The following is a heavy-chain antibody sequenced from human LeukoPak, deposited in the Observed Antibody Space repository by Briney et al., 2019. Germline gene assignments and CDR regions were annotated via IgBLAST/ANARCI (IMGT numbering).Heavy chain of an antibody. V-gene: IGHV4-39*01. CDR3: ARRNSGNYYGLFDP. Sequence: SETLSLTCAVSGGSISSSSYYWAWIRQPPGKGLEWIGSIYYSGNTYYNPSLKSRITLSVDTSKNQFSLKLSSVTAADSAVYYCARRNSGNYYGLFDPWGQGTLVTVSS. D-gene: IGHD1-26*01. J-gene: IGHJ5*02. CDR1: GGSISSSSYY. CDR2: IYYSGNT.